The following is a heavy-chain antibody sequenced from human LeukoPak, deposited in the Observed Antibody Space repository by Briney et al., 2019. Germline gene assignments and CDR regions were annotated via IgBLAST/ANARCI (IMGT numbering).Heavy chain of an antibody. CDR3: VKDRGNHTTDY. CDR1: GGSISSGSYY. J-gene: IGHJ4*02. CDR2: IYTSGST. Sequence: PSQTLSLTCTVSGGSISSGSYYWSWIRQPAGKGLEWIGRIYTSGSTNYNPSLKSRVTIPVDRSKNQFSLKLSSVTAADTAVYYCVKDRGNHTTDYWGQGTLVTVSS. D-gene: IGHD1-14*01. V-gene: IGHV4-61*02.